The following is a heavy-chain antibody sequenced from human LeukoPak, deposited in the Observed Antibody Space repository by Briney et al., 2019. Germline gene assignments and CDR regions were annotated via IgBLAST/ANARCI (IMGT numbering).Heavy chain of an antibody. J-gene: IGHJ4*02. Sequence: GRSLRLSCAASGFTSTSFAMSWVRHAPGQGLEWVSAISGSGGSTYYADSEKGQLNITRDNSKNTLYLQMNSLRAEDTAVYYCANDVITYYYGSGMVRDYWGQGTLVTVSS. CDR1: GFTSTSFA. V-gene: IGHV3-23*01. CDR2: ISGSGGST. D-gene: IGHD3-10*01. CDR3: ANDVITYYYGSGMVRDY.